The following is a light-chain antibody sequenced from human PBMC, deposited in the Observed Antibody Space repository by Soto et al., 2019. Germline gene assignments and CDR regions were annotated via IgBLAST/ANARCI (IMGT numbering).Light chain of an antibody. CDR2: SAS. Sequence: EIVMTQSPATLSVSPGERATLSCRASQSVSINLAWYQQKPGQAPRLLIYSASTRATGIPARFSGSGSGTEFTLTISSLQSEDFALYYCQQYNNWPPLTFGGGTKVDIK. J-gene: IGKJ4*01. CDR1: QSVSIN. CDR3: QQYNNWPPLT. V-gene: IGKV3-15*01.